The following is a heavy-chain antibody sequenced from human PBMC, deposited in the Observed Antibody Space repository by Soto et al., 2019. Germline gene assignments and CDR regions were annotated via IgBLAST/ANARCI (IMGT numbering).Heavy chain of an antibody. CDR1: GFTFSSYW. D-gene: IGHD2-21*02. CDR2: IKQDGSEK. Sequence: GSLRLSGAASGFTFSSYWMSWVRQAPGKGLEWVANIKQDGSEKYYVDSVEGRFTISRDNAKNSLYLQMNSLRAEDTAVYYCARVARHIVVVTASWAFDIWGQGTMVTVSS. J-gene: IGHJ3*02. CDR3: ARVARHIVVVTASWAFDI. V-gene: IGHV3-7*03.